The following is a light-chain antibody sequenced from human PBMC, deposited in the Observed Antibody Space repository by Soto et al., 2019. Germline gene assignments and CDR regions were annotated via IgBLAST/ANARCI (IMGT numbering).Light chain of an antibody. Sequence: QSALTQPRSVSGSPGQSVTISCTGTSSDVGGYNYVSWYQQHPGKVPKLMIFDVTKRPSGVPDRFSGSKSGNTASLTISGLQAEDEADYHCCSYAGSYILIFGRGTKLTVL. J-gene: IGLJ2*01. V-gene: IGLV2-11*01. CDR3: CSYAGSYILI. CDR1: SSDVGGYNY. CDR2: DVT.